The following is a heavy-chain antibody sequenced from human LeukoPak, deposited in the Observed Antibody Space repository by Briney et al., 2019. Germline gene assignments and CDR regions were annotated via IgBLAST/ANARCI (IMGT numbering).Heavy chain of an antibody. V-gene: IGHV1-69*05. CDR1: GGTFSSYA. Sequence: GASVKVSCKASGGTFSSYAISWVRQAPGQGLEWMGGIIPIFGTANYAQKFQGRVTITTDEPTSTAYMELSSLRSEDTAVYYCARAHDSSGYSFDYWGQRTLVTVSS. J-gene: IGHJ4*02. D-gene: IGHD3-22*01. CDR2: IIPIFGTA. CDR3: ARAHDSSGYSFDY.